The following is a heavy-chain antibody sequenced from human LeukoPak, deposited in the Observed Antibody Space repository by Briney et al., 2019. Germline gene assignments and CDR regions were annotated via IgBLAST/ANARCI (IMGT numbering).Heavy chain of an antibody. D-gene: IGHD5-18*01. J-gene: IGHJ4*02. CDR1: GFTFSSYG. V-gene: IGHV3-30*18. Sequence: GRSLRLSCAASGFTFSSYGMHWVRQAPGKGLEWVAVISYDGSNKYYADSVKGRFTISRDNSKNTLYLQMNSLRAEDTAVYYCAKWPSGYSYGSYPFDYWGQGNLVTVSS. CDR2: ISYDGSNK. CDR3: AKWPSGYSYGSYPFDY.